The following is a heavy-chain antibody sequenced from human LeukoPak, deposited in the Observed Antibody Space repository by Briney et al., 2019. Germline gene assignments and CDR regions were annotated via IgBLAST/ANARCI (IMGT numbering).Heavy chain of an antibody. CDR1: GFPVSSYW. D-gene: IGHD1-1*01. CDR3: ARLTGTTGFDY. CDR2: IKQDGSDK. Sequence: PGGSLRLSCAASGFPVSSYWMSWVRQAPGKGLEWVANIKQDGSDKYYVDSVKGRFTISRDNAKNSLYLQLSSLRADDTAVYYCARLTGTTGFDYWGQGTLVTVSS. J-gene: IGHJ4*01. V-gene: IGHV3-7*01.